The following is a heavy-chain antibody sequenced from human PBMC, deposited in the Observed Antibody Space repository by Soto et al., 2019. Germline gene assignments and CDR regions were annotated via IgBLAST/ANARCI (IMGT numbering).Heavy chain of an antibody. D-gene: IGHD1-1*01. Sequence: PGGSLRLSCAASGFTFSNYGMHWVRQTPGKGLEWVALILYDGSNKYYADSVKGRFTISRDNSKNTLYLQVSSLRAEDTAVYYCAKSRDAYNFYFYYGMVVWGQGTSVTVSS. V-gene: IGHV3-30*18. CDR2: ILYDGSNK. CDR3: AKSRDAYNFYFYYGMVV. J-gene: IGHJ6*02. CDR1: GFTFSNYG.